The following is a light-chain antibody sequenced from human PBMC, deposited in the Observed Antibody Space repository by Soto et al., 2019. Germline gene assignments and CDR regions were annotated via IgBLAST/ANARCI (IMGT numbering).Light chain of an antibody. CDR3: SSYAGSNNLYV. V-gene: IGLV2-8*01. Sequence: QSALTQPPSASGSPGQSVTISCTGTSSDIGVYNYVSWYQQHPGKAPKLMIYEVSERPSGVPDRFSGSKSGNTASLTVSGRQTDDEADYYCSSYAGSNNLYVFGTGTKLTVL. CDR2: EVS. CDR1: SSDIGVYNY. J-gene: IGLJ1*01.